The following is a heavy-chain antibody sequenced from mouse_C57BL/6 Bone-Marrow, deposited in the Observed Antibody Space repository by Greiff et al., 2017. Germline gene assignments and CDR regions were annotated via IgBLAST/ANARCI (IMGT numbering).Heavy chain of an antibody. CDR3: ARHFPYYYGSSYLFDY. CDR2: ISSGGSYT. CDR1: GFTFSSYG. D-gene: IGHD1-1*01. Sequence: EVQWVESGGDLVKPGGSLKLSCAASGFTFSSYGMSWVRQTPDKRLEWVATISSGGSYTYYPDSVKGRFTISRDNAKNTLYLQMSSLKSEDTAMYYCARHFPYYYGSSYLFDYWGQGTTLTVSS. V-gene: IGHV5-6*01. J-gene: IGHJ2*01.